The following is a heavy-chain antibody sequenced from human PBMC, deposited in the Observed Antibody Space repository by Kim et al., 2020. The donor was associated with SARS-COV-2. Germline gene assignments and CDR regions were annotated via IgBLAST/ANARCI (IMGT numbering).Heavy chain of an antibody. CDR2: IYYSGST. D-gene: IGHD3-22*01. Sequence: SETLSLTCTVSGGSISSSSYYWGWIRQPPGKGLEWIGSIYYSGSTYYNPSLKSRVTISVDTSKNQFSLKLSSVTAADTAVYYCARDSSGYYFPGWGQGTLVTVSS. CDR3: ARDSSGYYFPG. CDR1: GGSISSSSYY. J-gene: IGHJ4*02. V-gene: IGHV4-39*02.